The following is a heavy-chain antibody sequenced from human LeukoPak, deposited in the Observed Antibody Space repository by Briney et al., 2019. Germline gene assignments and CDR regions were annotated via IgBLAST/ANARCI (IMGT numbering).Heavy chain of an antibody. J-gene: IGHJ6*02. CDR1: GFTFDDYA. CDR2: ISWNSGGI. CDR3: AKDRYCSSTSCYPKPYYYYYGMDV. D-gene: IGHD2-2*01. Sequence: PGGSLRLSCAASGFTFDDYAMHWVRQAPGKGLEWVSGISWNSGGIGYADSVKGRFTISRDNAKNSLYLQMNSLRAEDTALYYCAKDRYCSSTSCYPKPYYYYYGMDVWGQGTTVTVSS. V-gene: IGHV3-9*01.